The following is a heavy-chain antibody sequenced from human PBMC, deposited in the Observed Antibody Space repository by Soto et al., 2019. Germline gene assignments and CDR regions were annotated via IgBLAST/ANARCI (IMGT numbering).Heavy chain of an antibody. CDR3: TSHTIFRVVIIDY. J-gene: IGHJ4*02. CDR2: IRSKANSYAT. D-gene: IGHD3-3*01. V-gene: IGHV3-73*01. CDR1: GFTFGGLL. Sequence: GGSLRLSCAASGFTFGGLLRPWVGRPSGKGRGGFGRIRSKANSYATAYAASVKGRFTISRDDSKNTAYLQMNSLKTEDTAVYYCTSHTIFRVVIIDYWGQGTLVTVSS.